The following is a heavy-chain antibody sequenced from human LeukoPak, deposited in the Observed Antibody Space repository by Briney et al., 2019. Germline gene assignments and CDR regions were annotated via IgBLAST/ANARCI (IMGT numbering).Heavy chain of an antibody. CDR1: GGSNSSGGYY. Sequence: SETLSLTCTVSGGSNSSGGYYWSWIRQPPGKGLEWIGYIYHSGSTYYNPSLKSRVTISVDRSKNQFSLKLSSVTAADTAVYYCARGAPDSSGYYDYWGQGTLVTVSS. CDR2: IYHSGST. CDR3: ARGAPDSSGYYDY. V-gene: IGHV4-30-2*01. D-gene: IGHD3-22*01. J-gene: IGHJ4*02.